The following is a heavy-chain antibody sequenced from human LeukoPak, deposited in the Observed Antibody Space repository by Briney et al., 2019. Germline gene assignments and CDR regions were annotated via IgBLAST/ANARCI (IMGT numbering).Heavy chain of an antibody. D-gene: IGHD2-15*01. CDR1: GFTFDDYG. CDR2: INWNGGSI. V-gene: IGHV3-20*04. Sequence: PGRSLRLSCGASGFTFDDYGMSWVRQAPGKGQEWVSGINWNGGSIGYADSVKGRFTISRDNAKNSLYLQMNSLRADDTALYYCARGYCSGGSCWYFDYWGQGTLVTVSS. CDR3: ARGYCSGGSCWYFDY. J-gene: IGHJ4*02.